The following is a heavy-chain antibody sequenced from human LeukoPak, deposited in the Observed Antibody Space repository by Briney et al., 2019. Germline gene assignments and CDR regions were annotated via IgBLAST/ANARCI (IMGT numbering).Heavy chain of an antibody. Sequence: PGGSLRLSCAASGFTFSSYGMHWVRQAPGKGLEWVAVISYDGSNKYYADSVKGRFTISRDNSKNTLYLQMNSLRAEDTAVYYCAKPGIAAAGTLYWGQGTLVTVSS. CDR3: AKPGIAAAGTLY. J-gene: IGHJ4*02. CDR2: ISYDGSNK. D-gene: IGHD6-13*01. V-gene: IGHV3-30*18. CDR1: GFTFSSYG.